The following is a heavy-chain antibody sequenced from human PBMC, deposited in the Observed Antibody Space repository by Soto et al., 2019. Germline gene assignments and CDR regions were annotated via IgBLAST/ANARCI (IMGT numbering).Heavy chain of an antibody. CDR2: IIPILGIA. J-gene: IGHJ6*02. Sequence: QVQLVQSGAEVKKPGSSVKVSCKASGGTFSSYTISWVRQAPGQGLEWMGRIIPILGIANYAQKFQGRVTITADKSTSTAYMELSSLRSEDTAVYYCARDETTGVNYYYYGMDVWGQGTTVTVSS. V-gene: IGHV1-69*08. CDR1: GGTFSSYT. CDR3: ARDETTGVNYYYYGMDV. D-gene: IGHD4-17*01.